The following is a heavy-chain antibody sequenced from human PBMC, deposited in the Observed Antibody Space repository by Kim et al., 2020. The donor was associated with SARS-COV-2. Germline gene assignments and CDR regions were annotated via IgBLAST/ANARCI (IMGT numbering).Heavy chain of an antibody. CDR2: ISYDGSNK. V-gene: IGHV3-30*04. CDR3: ARAGYYDSSGYIMGYYF. D-gene: IGHD3-22*01. J-gene: IGHJ4*01. Sequence: GGSLRLSCAASGFTFSSYAMHWVRQAPGKGLEWVAVISYDGSNKYYADSVKGRFTISRDNSKNTLYLQMNSLRAEDTAVYYCARAGYYDSSGYIMGYYF. CDR1: GFTFSSYA.